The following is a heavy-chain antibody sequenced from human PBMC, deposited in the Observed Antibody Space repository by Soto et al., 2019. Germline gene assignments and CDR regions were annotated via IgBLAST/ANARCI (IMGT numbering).Heavy chain of an antibody. CDR2: IIPILGIA. J-gene: IGHJ5*02. Sequence: QVQLVQSGAEVKKPGSSVKVSCKASGGTFSSYTISWVRQAPGQGLEWMGRIIPILGIANYAQKFQGRVTIXASXPTSTAYMELSSLRSEDTAVYYCARTTVTTGWFDPWGQGTLVTVSS. CDR1: GGTFSSYT. CDR3: ARTTVTTGWFDP. D-gene: IGHD4-4*01. V-gene: IGHV1-69*02.